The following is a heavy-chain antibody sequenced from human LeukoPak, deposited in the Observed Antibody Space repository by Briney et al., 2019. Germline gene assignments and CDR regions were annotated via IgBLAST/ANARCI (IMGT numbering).Heavy chain of an antibody. D-gene: IGHD4-23*01. CDR1: GYTFTSYD. CDR2: MNPNSGNT. V-gene: IGHV1-8*01. J-gene: IGHJ6*02. Sequence: ASVKVSCKAPGYTFTSYDINWVRQATGQGLEWMGWMNPNSGNTGYAQKFQGRVTMTRNTSISTAYMELSSLRSEDTAVYYCAISGTTVVRNYYYYYGMDVWGQGTTVTVSS. CDR3: AISGTTVVRNYYYYYGMDV.